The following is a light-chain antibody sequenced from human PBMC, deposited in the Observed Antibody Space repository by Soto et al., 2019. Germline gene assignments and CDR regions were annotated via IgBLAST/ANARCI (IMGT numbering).Light chain of an antibody. J-gene: IGLJ3*02. CDR3: FSYTTSRTLV. Sequence: QSALTQPASVSGSPGQSITISCTGTSSDVGGYNYVSWYQQHPAKAPKLMIYEVSNRPSGVSHRFSGSKSGNTASLTISGLQAEDDADYYCFSYTTSRTLVFGGGTKLTVL. CDR1: SSDVGGYNY. V-gene: IGLV2-14*01. CDR2: EVS.